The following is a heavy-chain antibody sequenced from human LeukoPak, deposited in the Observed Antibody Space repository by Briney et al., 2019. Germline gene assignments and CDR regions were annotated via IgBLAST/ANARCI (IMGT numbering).Heavy chain of an antibody. V-gene: IGHV4-59*01. J-gene: IGHJ6*03. CDR1: GGSISSYY. Sequence: SETLSLTCTVSGGSISSYYWSLIRQPPGKGLEWIGYIYYSGSTNYNPSLKSRVTISVDTSKNQFSLKLSSVTAADTAVYYCARDDVGYSGYYYYMDVWGKGTTVTVSS. CDR2: IYYSGST. CDR3: ARDDVGYSGYYYYMDV. D-gene: IGHD2-15*01.